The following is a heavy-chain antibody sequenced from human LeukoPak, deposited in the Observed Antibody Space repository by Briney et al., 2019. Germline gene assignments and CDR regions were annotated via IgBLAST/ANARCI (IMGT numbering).Heavy chain of an antibody. D-gene: IGHD1-14*01. CDR3: AVRGETGAFEI. CDR1: GFPFDESA. V-gene: IGHV3-9*01. Sequence: GRSLRLSCAASGFPFDESAMHWVRQAPEKGLEWVSGISWNSGRLVYEDSVKGRFTISRDNAKNSLYLQMNSLRSEDTAFYYCAVRGETGAFEIWGQGTMVTVSS. J-gene: IGHJ3*02. CDR2: ISWNSGRL.